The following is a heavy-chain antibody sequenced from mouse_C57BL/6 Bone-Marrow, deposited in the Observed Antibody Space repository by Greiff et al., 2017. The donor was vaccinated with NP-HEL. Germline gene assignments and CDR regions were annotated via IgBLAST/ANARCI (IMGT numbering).Heavy chain of an antibody. V-gene: IGHV1-52*01. D-gene: IGHD1-1*01. Sequence: QVQLQQPGAELVRPGSSVKLSCKASGYTFTSYWMHWVKQRPIQGLEWIGNIDPSDSETHYNQKFKDKATLTVDKSSSTAYMQLSSLTSEDSAVYYCARWGYYGSSSWFAYWGQGTLVTVSA. J-gene: IGHJ3*01. CDR2: IDPSDSET. CDR1: GYTFTSYW. CDR3: ARWGYYGSSSWFAY.